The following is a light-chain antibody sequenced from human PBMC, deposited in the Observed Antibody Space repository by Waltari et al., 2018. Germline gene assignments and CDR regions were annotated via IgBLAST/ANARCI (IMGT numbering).Light chain of an antibody. Sequence: EIVMTQSPATLSVSSGERATLTCRASQSVMNHVAWYQQKPGQAPRLLMCDASIRATGIPPRFSGSVSGTEFTLTISSLQSEDFAVYYCQQYHNWWTFGQGTKVENK. CDR1: QSVMNH. CDR2: DAS. J-gene: IGKJ1*01. V-gene: IGKV3-15*01. CDR3: QQYHNWWT.